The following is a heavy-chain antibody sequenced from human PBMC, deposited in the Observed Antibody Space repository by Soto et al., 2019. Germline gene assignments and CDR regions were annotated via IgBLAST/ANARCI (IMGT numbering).Heavy chain of an antibody. D-gene: IGHD1-26*01. V-gene: IGHV4-61*01. J-gene: IGHJ6*02. Sequence: SETLSLTCTVSGGSVSSGSYYWSWIRQPPGKGLEWIGYIYYSGSTNYNPSLKSRVTISVDTSKNQFSLKLSSVTAADTAVYYCARGATWVYYYYGTDVWGQGTTVTVS. CDR2: IYYSGST. CDR1: GGSVSSGSYY. CDR3: ARGATWVYYYYGTDV.